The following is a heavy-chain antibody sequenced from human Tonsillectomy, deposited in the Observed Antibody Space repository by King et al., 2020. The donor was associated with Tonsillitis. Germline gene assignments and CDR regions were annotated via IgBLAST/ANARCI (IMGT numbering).Heavy chain of an antibody. CDR3: AKEGEVGVATDEYTDD. CDR2: ISYAGSNK. J-gene: IGHJ6*03. CDR1: GFIFSSYG. Sequence: VQLVESGGGVVQPGRSLRLSCAASGFIFSSYGMHWVRQAPGKGLEWGAKISYAGSNKYHADSVKGRFTISRENSKNTMFLQMNSLRAEDTAVYNGAKEGEVGVATDEYTDDWGKGTTVTVSS. D-gene: IGHD5-12*01. V-gene: IGHV3-30*18.